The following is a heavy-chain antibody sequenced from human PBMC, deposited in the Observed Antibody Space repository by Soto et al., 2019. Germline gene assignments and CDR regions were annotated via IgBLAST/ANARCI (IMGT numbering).Heavy chain of an antibody. J-gene: IGHJ5*02. CDR1: GGTFSSYA. D-gene: IGHD1-26*01. CDR3: ARDKGSDIVGGGWFDP. Sequence: QVQLVQSGAEVKKPGSSVKVSCKASGGTFSSYAISWVRQAPGQGLEWMGGIIPIFGTANYAQKFQGRVKITADESTSTAYMELSSLRSEDPAVYYCARDKGSDIVGGGWFDPWGQGTLVTVSS. CDR2: IIPIFGTA. V-gene: IGHV1-69*01.